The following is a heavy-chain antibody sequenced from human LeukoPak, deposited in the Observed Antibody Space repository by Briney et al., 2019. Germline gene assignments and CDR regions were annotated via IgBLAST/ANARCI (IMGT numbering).Heavy chain of an antibody. V-gene: IGHV3-48*01. CDR2: ISSSSSTI. CDR1: GFTFSSYA. CDR3: ARDKKQAYYMDV. D-gene: IGHD6-13*01. Sequence: GGSLRLSCAASGFTFSSYAMSWVRQAPGKGLEWVSYISSSSSTIYYADSVKGRFTISRDNAKNSLYLQMDSLRAEDTAVYYCARDKKQAYYMDVWGKGTTVTVSS. J-gene: IGHJ6*03.